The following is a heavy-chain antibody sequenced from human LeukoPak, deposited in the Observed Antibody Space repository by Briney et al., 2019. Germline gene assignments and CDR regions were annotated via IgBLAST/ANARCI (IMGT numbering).Heavy chain of an antibody. CDR3: ARMGLWFGKDAFDI. CDR2: ISYSGST. Sequence: SETLSLTCTVSGGSISSYYWSWIRQPPGKGLEWIGYISYSGSTNYKPSLKSRVTISGDMSKNQFSLKLSSVTAADTAVYYCARMGLWFGKDAFDIWGQGTMVTVSS. V-gene: IGHV4-59*08. J-gene: IGHJ3*02. D-gene: IGHD3-10*01. CDR1: GGSISSYY.